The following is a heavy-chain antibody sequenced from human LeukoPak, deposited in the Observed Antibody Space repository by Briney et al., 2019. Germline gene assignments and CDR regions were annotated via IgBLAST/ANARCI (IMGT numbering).Heavy chain of an antibody. J-gene: IGHJ4*02. D-gene: IGHD6-13*01. Sequence: SETLSPTCTVSGGSISRYYWTWIRQPPGKGLECIGYIYYSGSTNYNPSLKSRVTISVDTSKNQFSLKLTSVTAADTAVYYCARGAADSFDYWGQGTLVTVSS. CDR1: GGSISRYY. CDR2: IYYSGST. V-gene: IGHV4-59*01. CDR3: ARGAADSFDY.